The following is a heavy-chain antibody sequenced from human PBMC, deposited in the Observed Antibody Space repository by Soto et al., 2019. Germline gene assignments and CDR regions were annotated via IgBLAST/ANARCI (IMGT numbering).Heavy chain of an antibody. CDR1: GFPFSSYG. V-gene: IGHV3-30*18. D-gene: IGHD6-19*01. CDR3: AKDSLGVGGAVAGPFDY. J-gene: IGHJ4*02. Sequence: GGSLRLSCADSGFPFSSYGMNWVRQAPGKGLEWVAVISYDGSNKYYADSVKGRFTISRDNSKNTLYLQMNSLRAEDTAVYYCAKDSLGVGGAVAGPFDYWGQGTLVTVSS. CDR2: ISYDGSNK.